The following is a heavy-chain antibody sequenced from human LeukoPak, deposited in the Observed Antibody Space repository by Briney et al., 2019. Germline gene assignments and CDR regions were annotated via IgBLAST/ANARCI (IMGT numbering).Heavy chain of an antibody. D-gene: IGHD6-13*01. J-gene: IGHJ5*02. V-gene: IGHV4-4*07. CDR2: IYTSGST. CDR1: GGSISSYY. CDR3: ARDRSIAAAGIEDWFDP. Sequence: PSDTLSLTCTVSGGSISSYYWSWIRQPAGKGLEWIGRIYTSGSTNYNPSLKSRVTMSVDTSKNQFSLKLSSVTAADTAVYYCARDRSIAAAGIEDWFDPWGQGTLVTVSS.